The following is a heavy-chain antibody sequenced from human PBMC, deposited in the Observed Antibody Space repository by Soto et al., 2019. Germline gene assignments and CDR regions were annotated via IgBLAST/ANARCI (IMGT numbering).Heavy chain of an antibody. Sequence: QVQLVQSGTEVKKPGASVKVSCKASGYTFTSYAISWVRQAPGQGLEWMGWINPYNGNTNYAQKLQDRVTMTTDTSTSTAYMELRSLRSDDTAVYYCVRDTAMALPDAWCQGTVVTVCS. CDR2: INPYNGNT. D-gene: IGHD5-18*01. CDR3: VRDTAMALPDA. V-gene: IGHV1-18*01. CDR1: GYTFTSYA. J-gene: IGHJ1*01.